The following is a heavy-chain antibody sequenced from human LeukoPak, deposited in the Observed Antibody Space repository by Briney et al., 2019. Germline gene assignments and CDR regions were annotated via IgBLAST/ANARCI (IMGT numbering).Heavy chain of an antibody. CDR3: ARGRGYSYGYYMDV. Sequence: PSETLSLTCTVSGASISSYYWSWIRQPPGKGVEWIGYINYSGSTNYNPSLKSRVTISVDTSKNQFSLRLSSVTAADTAVYYCARGRGYSYGYYMDVWGKGTTVTVSS. CDR2: INYSGST. J-gene: IGHJ6*03. D-gene: IGHD5-18*01. CDR1: GASISSYY. V-gene: IGHV4-59*12.